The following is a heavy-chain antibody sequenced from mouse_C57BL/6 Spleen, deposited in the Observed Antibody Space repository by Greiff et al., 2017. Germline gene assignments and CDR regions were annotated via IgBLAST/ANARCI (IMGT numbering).Heavy chain of an antibody. D-gene: IGHD1-1*01. CDR3: TTGYYGSRYAMDY. CDR1: GFNFKDSY. CDR2: IDPEDGDT. J-gene: IGHJ4*01. Sequence: VQLKESGAELVRPGASVKLSCTASGFNFKDSYMHWVKQRPEQGLEWIGRIDPEDGDTEYAPKFQGKATMTADTSSNTAYLQLSSLTSEDTAVYYCTTGYYGSRYAMDYWGQGTSGTVSS. V-gene: IGHV14-1*01.